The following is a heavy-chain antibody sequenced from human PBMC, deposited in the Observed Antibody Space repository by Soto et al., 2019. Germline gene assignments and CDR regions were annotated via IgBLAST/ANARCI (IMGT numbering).Heavy chain of an antibody. D-gene: IGHD3-22*01. J-gene: IGHJ5*02. Sequence: QVQLVQSGAEVKKPGSSVKVSCKASGGTFSSYAITWVRQAPGQGLEWMGGIIPIFGTANYAQKFQGRVTITADESTSTAYMKLSSLRPEDTAVSYCARDRGPSGGYYPYWLDPWGQGTLVTVSS. CDR1: GGTFSSYA. CDR3: ARDRGPSGGYYPYWLDP. CDR2: IIPIFGTA. V-gene: IGHV1-69*12.